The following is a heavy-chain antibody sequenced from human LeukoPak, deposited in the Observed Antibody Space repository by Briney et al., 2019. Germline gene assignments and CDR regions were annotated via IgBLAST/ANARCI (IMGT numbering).Heavy chain of an antibody. J-gene: IGHJ6*03. D-gene: IGHD4-17*01. CDR3: AGNGELTTVTASYYYYYYMDV. Sequence: GASVKVSCKASGYTFTSYGISWVRQAPGQGLEWMGWISAYNGNTNYAQKLQGRVTMTTDTSTSTAHMERRSLRSDDPAGYYSAGNGELTTVTASYYYYYYMDVWGKGTKVTVS. CDR1: GYTFTSYG. CDR2: ISAYNGNT. V-gene: IGHV1-18*01.